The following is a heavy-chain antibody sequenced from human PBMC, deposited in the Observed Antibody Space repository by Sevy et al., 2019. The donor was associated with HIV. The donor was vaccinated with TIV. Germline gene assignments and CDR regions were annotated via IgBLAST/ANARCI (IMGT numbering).Heavy chain of an antibody. D-gene: IGHD3-9*01. CDR1: GFTFSSYW. V-gene: IGHV3-7*01. Sequence: GGSLRLSCAASGFTFSSYWMSWVRQAPGKRLEWVANIKQDGSEKYYVDSVKGRFTISRDNAKNSLYLQMNSLRAEDTAVYYCAKNLLTGWALDAFDIWGQGTMVTVSS. J-gene: IGHJ3*02. CDR2: IKQDGSEK. CDR3: AKNLLTGWALDAFDI.